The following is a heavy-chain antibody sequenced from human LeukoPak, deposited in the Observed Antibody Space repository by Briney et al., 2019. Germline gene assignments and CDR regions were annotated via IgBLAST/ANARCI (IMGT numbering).Heavy chain of an antibody. CDR3: ARVGYCSSTSCYELDY. Sequence: PSETLSLTCTVSGGSISSYYWSWIRQPPGKGLEWIGYIYYSGSTNYNPSLKSRVTISVDTSKNQFSLKLSSVTAADTAVYYCARVGYCSSTSCYELDYWGQGTLVTVSS. J-gene: IGHJ4*02. CDR2: IYYSGST. D-gene: IGHD2-2*01. CDR1: GGSISSYY. V-gene: IGHV4-59*01.